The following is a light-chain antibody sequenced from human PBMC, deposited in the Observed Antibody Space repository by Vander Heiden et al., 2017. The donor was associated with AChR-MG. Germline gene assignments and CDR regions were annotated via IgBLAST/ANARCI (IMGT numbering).Light chain of an antibody. J-gene: IGKJ1*01. Sequence: DIQMTQFPSSLSASVGDRVTITCRASQNSNNYLNWYQQKPGKAPKLLIYAASSFLSGVPSRFSGSGSETDFTLTISSLQPEDSATYYCQQSHSIPPTFGQGTKVKI. CDR3: QQSHSIPPT. CDR2: AAS. V-gene: IGKV1-39*01. CDR1: QNSNNY.